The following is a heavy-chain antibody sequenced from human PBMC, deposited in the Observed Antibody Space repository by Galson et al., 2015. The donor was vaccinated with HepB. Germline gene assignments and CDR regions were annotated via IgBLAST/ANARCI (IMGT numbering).Heavy chain of an antibody. CDR3: AREEMMMATIPKPVDY. Sequence: SLRLSCAASGFTFSSYAMHWVRQAPGKGLEWVAVISYDGSNKYYADSVKGRFTISRDNSKNTLYLQMNSLRAEDTAVYYCAREEMMMATIPKPVDYWGQGTLVTVSS. V-gene: IGHV3-30*04. J-gene: IGHJ4*02. D-gene: IGHD5-24*01. CDR1: GFTFSSYA. CDR2: ISYDGSNK.